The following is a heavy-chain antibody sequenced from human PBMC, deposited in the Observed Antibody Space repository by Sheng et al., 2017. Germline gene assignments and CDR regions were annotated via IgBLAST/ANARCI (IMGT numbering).Heavy chain of an antibody. D-gene: IGHD3-22*01. CDR2: ISSISSSDTYM. CDR3: AREAYYSFDH. V-gene: IGHV3-21*01. CDR1: GFSFSAST. Sequence: EVQLVESGGRPGQAGGGSLRLSCVASGFSFSASTMHWVRQAPGKGLEWVSSISSISSSDTYMHYGDSVKGRFTISRDIARNSLYLQMNSLRAEDTAVYFCAREAYYSFDHWGQGALVTVSS. J-gene: IGHJ4*02.